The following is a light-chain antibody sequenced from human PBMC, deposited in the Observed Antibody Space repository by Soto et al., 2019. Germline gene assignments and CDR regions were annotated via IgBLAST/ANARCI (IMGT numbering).Light chain of an antibody. Sequence: EIVMTQSQGTLSLSPGETATLSCRASQSVSSNYLAWYQQKPGQAPRLLVYGISTRATDIPARFSGSGSGTEFTLTISSLQSEDFAVYYCQQYSKWPITFGQGTRLEIK. V-gene: IGKV3-15*01. CDR2: GIS. CDR3: QQYSKWPIT. CDR1: QSVSSN. J-gene: IGKJ5*01.